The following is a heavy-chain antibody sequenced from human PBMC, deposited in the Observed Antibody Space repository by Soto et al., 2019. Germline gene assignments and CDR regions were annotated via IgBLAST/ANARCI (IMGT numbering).Heavy chain of an antibody. J-gene: IGHJ4*02. CDR2: IHYSGST. CDR1: GGSISTYY. CDR3: AREYSSFEY. D-gene: IGHD6-19*01. Sequence: QVQLQESGPGLVKPSETLSLTCTVSGGSISTYYWSWIRQPPGKGLEWIGYIHYSGSTGYNPPLNSRVTISVDTSKNQFSLKLSSVTAADTAVYYCAREYSSFEYWGQGILVSVSS. V-gene: IGHV4-59*01.